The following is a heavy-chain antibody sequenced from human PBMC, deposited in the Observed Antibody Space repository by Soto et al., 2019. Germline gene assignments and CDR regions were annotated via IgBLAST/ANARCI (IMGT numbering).Heavy chain of an antibody. D-gene: IGHD6-13*01. CDR2: IYYSGST. CDR1: GGSISSGDYY. CDR3: ARGSSWYLSYYYGMDV. Sequence: QVQLQESGPGLVKPSQTLSLTCTVSGGSISSGDYYWSWIRQPPGKGLEWIGYIYYSGSTYYNPSLKSRVTISVDTSTNQFSLKLSSVTAADTAVYYCARGSSWYLSYYYGMDVWGQGTTVXXSS. J-gene: IGHJ6*02. V-gene: IGHV4-30-4*01.